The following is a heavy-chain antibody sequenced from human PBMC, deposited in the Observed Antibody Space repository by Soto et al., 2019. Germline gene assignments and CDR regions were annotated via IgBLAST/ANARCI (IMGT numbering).Heavy chain of an antibody. CDR2: IKQDGSEK. Sequence: EVQLLESGGGLVQPGGSLRLSCAASGFTFSSYWMSWVRQAPGKGLEWVANIKQDGSEKYYVDSVKGRFTISRDNAKNSLYLQMNSLRAEDTAVYYCARDLGTSTGWGMDVWGQGTTVTVSS. CDR1: GFTFSSYW. CDR3: ARDLGTSTGWGMDV. J-gene: IGHJ6*02. D-gene: IGHD4-17*01. V-gene: IGHV3-7*01.